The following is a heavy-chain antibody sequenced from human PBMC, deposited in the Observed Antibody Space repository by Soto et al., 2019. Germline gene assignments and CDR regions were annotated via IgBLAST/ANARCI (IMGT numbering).Heavy chain of an antibody. CDR1: GGSISSYY. CDR2: IYYSGST. D-gene: IGHD2-8*02. Sequence: SETLSLTCTVSGGSISSYYWSWIRQPPGKGLEWIGYIYYSGSTYYNPSLKSRVTISVDTSKNQFSLKLSSVTAADTAVYYCARHYRTGKTFDYWGQGTLVTVSS. V-gene: IGHV4-59*04. J-gene: IGHJ4*02. CDR3: ARHYRTGKTFDY.